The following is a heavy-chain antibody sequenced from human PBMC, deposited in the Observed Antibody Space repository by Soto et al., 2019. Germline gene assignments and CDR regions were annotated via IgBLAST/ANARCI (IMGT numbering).Heavy chain of an antibody. Sequence: GASVKVSCKASGGTFSSYAMSWVRQAPGQGLEWMGGIIPIFGTANYAQKFQGRVTITADESTSTAYMELSSLRSEDTAVYYCARSGTAMVLDAFDIWRQGTMVTVSS. J-gene: IGHJ3*02. CDR3: ARSGTAMVLDAFDI. V-gene: IGHV1-69*13. D-gene: IGHD5-18*01. CDR1: GGTFSSYA. CDR2: IIPIFGTA.